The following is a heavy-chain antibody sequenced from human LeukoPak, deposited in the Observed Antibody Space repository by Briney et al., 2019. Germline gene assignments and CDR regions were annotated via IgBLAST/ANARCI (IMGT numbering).Heavy chain of an antibody. D-gene: IGHD3-9*01. CDR3: ARGGYFDWPLDV. J-gene: IGHJ6*04. Sequence: GESLKISCKGSGYSFTSYWISWVRQMPGKGLEWMGRIDPSDSYTNYSPSFQGHVTISADKSISTAYLQWSSLKASDTAMYYCARGGYFDWPLDVWGKGTTVTVSS. V-gene: IGHV5-10-1*01. CDR2: IDPSDSYT. CDR1: GYSFTSYW.